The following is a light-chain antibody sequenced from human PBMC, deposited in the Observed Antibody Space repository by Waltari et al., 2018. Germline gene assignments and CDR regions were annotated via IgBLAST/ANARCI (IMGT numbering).Light chain of an antibody. CDR3: SSYTSRSTRV. CDR1: TSDLGDSHH. CDR2: DVS. J-gene: IGLJ3*02. Sequence: QSALTQPASVSGPPGTPNTIFRTDTTSDLGDSHHVSWYQQHPGKVPKVIIYDVSNRPSGVSNRFSGSKSGNTASLTISGLQAEDEADYYCSSYTSRSTRVFGGGSKLTVL. V-gene: IGLV2-14*03.